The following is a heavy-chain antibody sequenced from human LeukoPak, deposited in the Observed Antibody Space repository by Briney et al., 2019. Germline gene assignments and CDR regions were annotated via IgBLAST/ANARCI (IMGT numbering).Heavy chain of an antibody. D-gene: IGHD3-10*01. CDR3: ARGITMVREFDI. V-gene: IGHV4-59*01. CDR1: GGSISSYY. Sequence: PSETPSLTCTVSGGSISSYYWSWIRQPPGKGLEWIGYIYYSGSTNYNPSLKSRVTISVDTSKNQFSLKLSSVTAADTAVYYCARGITMVREFDIWGQGTMVTVSS. J-gene: IGHJ3*02. CDR2: IYYSGST.